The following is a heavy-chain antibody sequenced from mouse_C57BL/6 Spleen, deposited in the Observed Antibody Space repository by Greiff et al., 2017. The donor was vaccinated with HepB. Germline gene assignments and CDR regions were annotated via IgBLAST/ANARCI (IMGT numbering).Heavy chain of an antibody. J-gene: IGHJ3*01. D-gene: IGHD2-5*01. V-gene: IGHV2-6-1*01. Sequence: VQVVESGPGLVAPSQSLSITCTVSGFSLTSYGVHWVRQPPGKGLEWLVVIWSDGSTTYNSALKSRLSISKDNAKSQVFLKMNSLQTDDTAMYYCARHEDYSNYWFAYWGQGTLVTVSA. CDR2: IWSDGST. CDR3: ARHEDYSNYWFAY. CDR1: GFSLTSYG.